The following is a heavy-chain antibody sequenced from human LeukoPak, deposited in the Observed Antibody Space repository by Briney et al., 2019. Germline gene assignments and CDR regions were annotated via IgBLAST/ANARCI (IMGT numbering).Heavy chain of an antibody. Sequence: SVKVSCKASGGTFSSYTISWVRQAPGQGLEWVERIIPILDIANYAQKFQGRVTITADKSTSTAYIELSSLRSDDTAVYYCAVPHYFGSGSSYKKCSFDYWGQGTLVTVSS. V-gene: IGHV1-69*02. CDR1: GGTFSSYT. D-gene: IGHD3-10*01. CDR3: AVPHYFGSGSSYKKCSFDY. J-gene: IGHJ4*02. CDR2: IIPILDIA.